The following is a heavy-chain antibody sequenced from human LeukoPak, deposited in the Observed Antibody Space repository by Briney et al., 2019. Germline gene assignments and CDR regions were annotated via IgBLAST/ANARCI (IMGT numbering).Heavy chain of an antibody. J-gene: IGHJ3*02. V-gene: IGHV4-39*01. CDR2: IYYSGST. CDR3: ARLPAATDI. Sequence: SETLSLTCTVSGGSISSSTYYWGWIRQPPGKGLEWIASIYYSGSTYYNPSLKSRVTISVDTSKSQFSLKVSSVTAADTAVYYCARLPAATDIWGQGTMVTVSS. CDR1: GGSISSSTYY.